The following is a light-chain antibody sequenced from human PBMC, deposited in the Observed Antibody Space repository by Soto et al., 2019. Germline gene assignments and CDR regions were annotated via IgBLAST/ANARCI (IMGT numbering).Light chain of an antibody. CDR1: QGFSNS. Sequence: DIQLTQSPSFLSASVGDRVTITCRASQGFSNSLAWYQQKPGKAPKLLIYAASTLQGGVPSRFSGSGSGTEFTLTISSLQPEDFATQYCQQPDSYPCTFGQGTKLEIK. CDR2: AAS. CDR3: QQPDSYPCT. J-gene: IGKJ2*02. V-gene: IGKV1-9*01.